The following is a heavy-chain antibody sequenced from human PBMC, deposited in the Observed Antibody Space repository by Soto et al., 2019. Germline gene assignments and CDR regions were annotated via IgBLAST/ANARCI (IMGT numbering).Heavy chain of an antibody. CDR2: INHSGST. J-gene: IGHJ3*02. Sequence: SETLSLTCAVYGECFSGYYCSWIRQPPGKGLEWIGEINHSGSTNYNPSLKSRVTISVDTSKNQFSLKLSSVTAADTAVYYCAIDYVWGSYRYAFDIWGQGTMVTVSS. CDR1: GECFSGYY. CDR3: AIDYVWGSYRYAFDI. V-gene: IGHV4-34*01. D-gene: IGHD3-16*02.